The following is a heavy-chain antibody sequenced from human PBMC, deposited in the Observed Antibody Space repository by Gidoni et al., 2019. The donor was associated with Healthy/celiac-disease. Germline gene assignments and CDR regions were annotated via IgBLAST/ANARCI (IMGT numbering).Heavy chain of an antibody. CDR3: ARAGSTWGGYYRTRGGAWFDP. V-gene: IGHV4-34*01. CDR2: INHSGST. CDR1: GGSFSGYY. D-gene: IGHD3-3*01. J-gene: IGHJ5*02. Sequence: QVQLQQWGAGLLKPSETLSLTCAVYGGSFSGYYWSWNRQPPGKGLEWIGEINHSGSTNYNPALKSRVTILVDTSKNQCSLKVSSVTAADTAVYYCARAGSTWGGYYRTRGGAWFDPWGQGTLVTVSS.